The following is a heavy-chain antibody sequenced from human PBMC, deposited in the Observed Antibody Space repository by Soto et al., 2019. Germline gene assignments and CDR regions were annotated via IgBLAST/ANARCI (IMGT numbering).Heavy chain of an antibody. D-gene: IGHD6-19*01. CDR1: GYTFTSYD. CDR2: MNPNSGNT. V-gene: IGHV1-8*01. Sequence: QVQLVQSGAEVEKPGASVKVSCKASGYTFTSYDINWVRQATGQGLEWMGWMNPNSGNTGYAQKFQGRVTMTRNTSISTAYMELSSLRSEDTAVYYCARVRGGGWWSVDYFDYWGQGTLVTVSS. J-gene: IGHJ4*02. CDR3: ARVRGGGWWSVDYFDY.